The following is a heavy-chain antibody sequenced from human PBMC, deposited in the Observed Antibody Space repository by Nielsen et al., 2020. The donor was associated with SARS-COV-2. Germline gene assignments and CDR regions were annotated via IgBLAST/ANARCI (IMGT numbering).Heavy chain of an antibody. CDR2: IVVGSGNT. CDR3: AADLDGYNNGGY. V-gene: IGHV1-58*02. CDR1: GFTFTSSA. Sequence: SVKVSCKASGFTFTSSAMQWVRQARGQRLEWIGWIVVGSGNTNYAQKFQERVTITRDMSTSTAYMELSSLRSEDTAVYYCAADLDGYNNGGYWGQGTLVTVSS. D-gene: IGHD5-24*01. J-gene: IGHJ4*02.